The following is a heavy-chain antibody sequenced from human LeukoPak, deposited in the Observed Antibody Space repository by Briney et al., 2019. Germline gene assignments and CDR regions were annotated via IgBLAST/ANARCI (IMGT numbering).Heavy chain of an antibody. Sequence: EASVTVSCKASGYTFTVYYMHWVRQAPGQGLEWMGWISAYNGNTNYVQKLQGRVTMTIDTSTSTVYMELRSLRSDDTAVYYCARDGHRRYYYESSDYRFDYWGQGTLVTVSS. CDR3: ARDGHRRYYYESSDYRFDY. CDR2: ISAYNGNT. CDR1: GYTFTVYY. D-gene: IGHD3-22*01. V-gene: IGHV1-18*04. J-gene: IGHJ4*02.